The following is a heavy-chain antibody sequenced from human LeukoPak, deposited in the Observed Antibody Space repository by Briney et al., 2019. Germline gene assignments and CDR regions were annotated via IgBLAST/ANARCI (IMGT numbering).Heavy chain of an antibody. CDR1: GGSISGYY. V-gene: IGHV4-59*12. D-gene: IGHD5-18*01. CDR3: ATDLGYGFRFDY. CDR2: IYYSGST. J-gene: IGHJ4*02. Sequence: SETLSLTCTVSGGSISGYYWSWIRQPPGKGLEWIGYIYYSGSTNYNPSLKSRVTISVDTSKNQFSLKLSSVTAADTAVYYCATDLGYGFRFDYWGQGTLVAVSS.